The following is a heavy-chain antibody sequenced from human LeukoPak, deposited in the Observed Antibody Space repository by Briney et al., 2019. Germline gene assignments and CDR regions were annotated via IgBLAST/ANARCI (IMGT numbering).Heavy chain of an antibody. CDR3: ARVPRDSGWYDYYYYMDV. Sequence: SETLSLTCTVSGGSISSYYWSWIRQPPGKGLEWIGYIYYSGSTNYNPSLKSRVTISVDTSKNQFSLKLSSVTAADTAVYYCARVPRDSGWYDYYYYMDVWGKGTTVTVSS. V-gene: IGHV4-59*01. CDR1: GGSISSYY. D-gene: IGHD6-19*01. CDR2: IYYSGST. J-gene: IGHJ6*03.